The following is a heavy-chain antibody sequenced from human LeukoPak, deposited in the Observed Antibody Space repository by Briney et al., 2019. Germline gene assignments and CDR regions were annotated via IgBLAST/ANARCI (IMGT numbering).Heavy chain of an antibody. D-gene: IGHD1-26*01. V-gene: IGHV4-39*01. J-gene: IGHJ4*02. CDR3: ARHSVGATPFDY. Sequence: PSETLSLTCTVSGGSISSSSYYWGWIRQPPGKGLEWIGSIYYSGSTYYNPSLKSRVTISVDTSKNQFSLKLSSVTAADTAVYYCARHSVGATPFDYWGQGTLVTVSS. CDR1: GGSISSSSYY. CDR2: IYYSGST.